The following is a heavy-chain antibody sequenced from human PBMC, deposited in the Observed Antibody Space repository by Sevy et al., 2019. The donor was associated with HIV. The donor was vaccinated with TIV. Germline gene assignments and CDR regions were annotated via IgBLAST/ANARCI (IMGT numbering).Heavy chain of an antibody. Sequence: GGSLRLSCAASGFTFSSYAMSWVRQAPGKGLEWVSAISGSGGSTYYADSVKGRFTISRDNSKNTLYLQMSSLRAEDTAVYYCAKDPELRFLEWLLSYFDYWGQGTLVTVSS. D-gene: IGHD3-3*01. CDR1: GFTFSSYA. J-gene: IGHJ4*02. CDR2: ISGSGGST. CDR3: AKDPELRFLEWLLSYFDY. V-gene: IGHV3-23*01.